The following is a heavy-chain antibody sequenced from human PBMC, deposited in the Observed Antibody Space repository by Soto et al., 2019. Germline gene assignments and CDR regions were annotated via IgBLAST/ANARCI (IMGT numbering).Heavy chain of an antibody. Sequence: KASETLSLTCTVSGGSISSYYWSWIRQPAGKGLEWIGRIYTSGSTNYNPSLKSRVTMSVDTSKNQFSLKLSSVTAADTAVYYCARGLRFLEWLPNYYYYYGMDVWGQGTTVTVSS. CDR3: ARGLRFLEWLPNYYYYYGMDV. J-gene: IGHJ6*02. CDR1: GGSISSYY. D-gene: IGHD3-3*01. CDR2: IYTSGST. V-gene: IGHV4-4*07.